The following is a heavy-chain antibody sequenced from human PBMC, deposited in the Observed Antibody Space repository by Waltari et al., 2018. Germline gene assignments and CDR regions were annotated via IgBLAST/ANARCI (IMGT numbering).Heavy chain of an antibody. D-gene: IGHD6-13*01. J-gene: IGHJ4*02. Sequence: QVQLQESGPGLVKPSETLSLTCAVSGYSISSGYYWGWIRQPPGKGLEWIGSVYQNRLTYDKPLLKIRVSISVDTSKNQFSLKLSSVTAADTAVYYCARHSQSSSSSPLDYWGQGTLVTVSS. CDR1: GYSISSGYY. V-gene: IGHV4-38-2*01. CDR2: VYQNRLT. CDR3: ARHSQSSSSSPLDY.